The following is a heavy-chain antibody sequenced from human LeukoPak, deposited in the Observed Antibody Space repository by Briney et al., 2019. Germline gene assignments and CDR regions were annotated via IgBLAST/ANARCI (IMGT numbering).Heavy chain of an antibody. CDR2: INPNSGGT. Sequence: ASVKVSCKASGYTFTSYGISWVRQAPGQGLEWMGWINPNSGGTNYAQKFQGRVTMTRDTSISTAYMELSRLRSDDTAVYYCAKGIAVAGTVMYYWGQGTLVTVSS. J-gene: IGHJ4*02. V-gene: IGHV1-2*02. D-gene: IGHD6-19*01. CDR3: AKGIAVAGTVMYY. CDR1: GYTFTSYG.